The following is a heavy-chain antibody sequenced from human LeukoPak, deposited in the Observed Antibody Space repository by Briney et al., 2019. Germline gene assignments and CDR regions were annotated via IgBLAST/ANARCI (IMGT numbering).Heavy chain of an antibody. D-gene: IGHD3-22*01. J-gene: IGHJ4*02. Sequence: ASVKVSCKASGYTFTSYGISWVRQAPGQGLEWMGWISAYNGNTNYAQKLQGRVTMTTDTSTSTAYMELRSLRSDDTAVYYCARSPYYYDSSGYYKGFADYWGQGTLVTVSS. CDR3: ARSPYYYDSSGYYKGFADY. CDR2: ISAYNGNT. CDR1: GYTFTSYG. V-gene: IGHV1-18*01.